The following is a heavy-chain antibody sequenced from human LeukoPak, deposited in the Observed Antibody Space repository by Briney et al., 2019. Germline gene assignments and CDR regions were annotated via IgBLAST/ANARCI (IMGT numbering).Heavy chain of an antibody. D-gene: IGHD3-3*01. CDR3: ARAEWSNWYFDL. Sequence: GGSLRLSCAASGFTFSTYWMNWVRQAPGKGLEWVANIKQDGSEKYYVDSVKGRFTLSRDSAKNSLYLQMNSLRAEDTAVYYCARAEWSNWYFDLWGRGTLVTVPS. CDR1: GFTFSTYW. J-gene: IGHJ2*01. CDR2: IKQDGSEK. V-gene: IGHV3-7*03.